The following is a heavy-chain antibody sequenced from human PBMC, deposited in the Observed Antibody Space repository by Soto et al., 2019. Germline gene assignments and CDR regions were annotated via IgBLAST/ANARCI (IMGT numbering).Heavy chain of an antibody. D-gene: IGHD5-12*01. J-gene: IGHJ5*02. V-gene: IGHV3-23*01. CDR2: ISVSGGSK. CDR3: AKVSGSNSGYDYGWFDP. Sequence: GSLRLSCAASGFTFSSYAMSWVRQAPGKGLEWVSGISVSGGSKHYADSVKGRFTISRDNPKNTLYLQMNSLRAEDTAVYYCAKVSGSNSGYDYGWFDPWGQGTLVTVSS. CDR1: GFTFSSYA.